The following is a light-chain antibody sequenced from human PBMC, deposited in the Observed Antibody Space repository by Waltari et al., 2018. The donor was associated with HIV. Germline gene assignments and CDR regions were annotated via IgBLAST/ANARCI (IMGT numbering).Light chain of an antibody. CDR1: KLGDKY. J-gene: IGLJ2*01. CDR2: KDS. Sequence: SYELTQPPSVSVSPGQTASITCSGDKLGDKYTCWYQQKPGQSPLLVIYKDSKRPSGIPERFSGSNSGNTATLTISGTQAMDEADYYCQAWDSSTPKVFGGGTKLTVL. V-gene: IGLV3-1*01. CDR3: QAWDSSTPKV.